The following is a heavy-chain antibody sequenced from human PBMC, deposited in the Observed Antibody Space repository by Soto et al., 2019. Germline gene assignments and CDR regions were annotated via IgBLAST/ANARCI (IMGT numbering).Heavy chain of an antibody. CDR3: AKDKGVFNWATSYFDY. Sequence: GGSLRLSCAASGFNFSNYAMHWVRPAPGKGLEWVALTSYDGNNEYYTDSVKGRFTISRDNSKNTLFLQMNSPRPEDTAVYYCAKDKGVFNWATSYFDYWGQGALVTVSS. CDR2: TSYDGNNE. V-gene: IGHV3-30*18. J-gene: IGHJ4*02. CDR1: GFNFSNYA. D-gene: IGHD1-1*01.